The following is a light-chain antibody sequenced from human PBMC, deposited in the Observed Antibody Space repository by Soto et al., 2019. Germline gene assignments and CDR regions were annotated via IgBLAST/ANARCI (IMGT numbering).Light chain of an antibody. CDR2: DAS. J-gene: IGKJ5*01. CDR3: QEYDGAPPVT. Sequence: EIVLTQSPDTLSLSPGERATLSCRASQSVRSERLAWYQQKPGQAPRLVIFDASTRATGIPERFSGSGSGTHFTLTITSLEPEDFAVYYCQEYDGAPPVTFGLGTRLRL. CDR1: QSVRSER. V-gene: IGKV3-20*01.